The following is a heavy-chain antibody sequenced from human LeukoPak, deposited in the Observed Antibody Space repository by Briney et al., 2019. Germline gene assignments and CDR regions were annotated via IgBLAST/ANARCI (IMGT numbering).Heavy chain of an antibody. V-gene: IGHV1-2*02. CDR3: ARVDSRGYEYDY. J-gene: IGHJ4*02. Sequence: ASVKASCKASGYTFTGYYMHWMRQAPGQGLEWMGWINPNSGGTNYAQKFQGRVTMTRDTSISTAYMELSRLRSDDTAVYYCARVDSRGYEYDYWGQGTLVTVSS. CDR2: INPNSGGT. D-gene: IGHD3-3*01. CDR1: GYTFTGYY.